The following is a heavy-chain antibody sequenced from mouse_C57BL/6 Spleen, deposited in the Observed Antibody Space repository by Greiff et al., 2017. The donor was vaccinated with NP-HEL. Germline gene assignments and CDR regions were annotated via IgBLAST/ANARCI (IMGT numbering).Heavy chain of an antibody. CDR2: IYPRSGNT. Sequence: VQLQQSGAELARPGASVKLSCKASGYTFTSYGISWVKQRTGQGLEWIGGIYPRSGNTYYNEKFKGKATLTADKSSSTAYMELRSLTSEDSAVYFCARGTYYGYDPLFDYWGQGTTLTVSS. J-gene: IGHJ2*01. CDR1: GYTFTSYG. D-gene: IGHD2-9*01. V-gene: IGHV1-81*01. CDR3: ARGTYYGYDPLFDY.